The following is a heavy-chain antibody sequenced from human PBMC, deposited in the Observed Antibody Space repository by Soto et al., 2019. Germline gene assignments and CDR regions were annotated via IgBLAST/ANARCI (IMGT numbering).Heavy chain of an antibody. CDR1: GGSISRDY. CDR2: VYYSGRT. J-gene: IGHJ4*02. D-gene: IGHD3-9*01. CDR3: ARHNEDDLLAD. V-gene: IGHV4-59*08. Sequence: QVHLQESGPGLVKPSETLSLTCTVSGGSISRDYWSWIRQPPGKGLEWIAYVYYSGRTSYNPALKSRVTIPLDASTNQVSLKLNTVTAADTAVYYCARHNEDDLLADWGQGTLVSVSS.